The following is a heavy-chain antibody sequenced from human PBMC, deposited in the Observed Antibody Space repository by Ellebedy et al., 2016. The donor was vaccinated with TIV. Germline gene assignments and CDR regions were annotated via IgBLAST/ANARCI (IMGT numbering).Heavy chain of an antibody. CDR1: HYAISGGYY. Sequence: GSLRLSXSVSHYAISGGYYWGWIRQSPGKGLEWIGRIYSSGSSNYNPSLKSRLTMSVDTSKNQFSLELSSVTAADTAVYYCASQTYHYGSSGYYAFNPWGQGTLVTVSS. J-gene: IGHJ5*02. CDR3: ASQTYHYGSSGYYAFNP. V-gene: IGHV4-38-2*02. CDR2: IYSSGSS. D-gene: IGHD3-22*01.